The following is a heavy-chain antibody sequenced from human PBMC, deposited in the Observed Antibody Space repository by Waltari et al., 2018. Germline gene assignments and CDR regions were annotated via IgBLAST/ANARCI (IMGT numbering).Heavy chain of an antibody. Sequence: QLQLQESGPGLVKPSETLSLTCTVSGGSISSSSYYWGWIRQPPGKGLEWIGSIYYSGSTDYNPSLKSRVTISVDTAKNQFSLKRSSVTAADTAVYYCARIPPMGDYPGPFDYWGQGTLVTVSS. V-gene: IGHV4-39*07. CDR2: IYYSGST. J-gene: IGHJ4*02. CDR1: GGSISSSSYY. CDR3: ARIPPMGDYPGPFDY. D-gene: IGHD4-17*01.